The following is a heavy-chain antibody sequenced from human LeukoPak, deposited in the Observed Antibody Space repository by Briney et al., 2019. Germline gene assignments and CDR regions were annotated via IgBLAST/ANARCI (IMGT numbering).Heavy chain of an antibody. D-gene: IGHD6-19*01. Sequence: ASVKASCRASGYTFTSYDINWVRQATGQGLEWMGWMNPNSGNTGYAQKFQGRVTITRNTSISTAYMELSSLRSEDTAVYYCARVLAGFSYYYYYMDVWGKGTTVTVSS. CDR3: ARVLAGFSYYYYYMDV. CDR2: MNPNSGNT. CDR1: GYTFTSYD. J-gene: IGHJ6*03. V-gene: IGHV1-8*03.